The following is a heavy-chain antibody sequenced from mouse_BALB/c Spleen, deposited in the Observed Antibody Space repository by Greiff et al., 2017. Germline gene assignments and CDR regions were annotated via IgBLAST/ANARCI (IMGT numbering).Heavy chain of an antibody. D-gene: IGHD2-3*01. V-gene: IGHV14-3*02. CDR1: GFNIKDTY. CDR2: IDPANGNT. Sequence: EVQRVESGAELVKPGASVKLSCTASGFNIKDTYMHWVKQRPEQGLEWIGRIDPANGNTKYDPKFQGKATITADTSSNTAYLQLSSLTYEDTAVYYCARGGWGYSWFAYWGQGTLVTVSA. CDR3: ARGGWGYSWFAY. J-gene: IGHJ3*01.